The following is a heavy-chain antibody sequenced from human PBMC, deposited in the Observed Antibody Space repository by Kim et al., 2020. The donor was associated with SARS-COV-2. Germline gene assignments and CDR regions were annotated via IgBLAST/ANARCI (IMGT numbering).Heavy chain of an antibody. Sequence: GGSLRLSCGASGFTFSGYAMHWVRQAPGKGLEWVALISYDGDNNYYADSVKGRFTISRDNSKNTLYLEMNSLRAEDTAVYYCARDRSGHTGGFDYCGQGT. CDR2: ISYDGDNN. CDR3: ARDRSGHTGGFDY. V-gene: IGHV3-30-3*01. D-gene: IGHD6-19*01. J-gene: IGHJ4*02. CDR1: GFTFSGYA.